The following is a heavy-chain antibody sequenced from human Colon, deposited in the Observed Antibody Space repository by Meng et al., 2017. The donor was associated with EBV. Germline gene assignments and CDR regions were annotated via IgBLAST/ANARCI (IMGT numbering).Heavy chain of an antibody. CDR1: GYSLTSYG. Sequence: QVQLVQSGSDLKKPXASVKVSCKASGYSLTSYGINWVRQAPGQGLEWMGWINTNTGDPTYAQAFTGRFVFSFDTSLNTAYLQISNLKAEDTAVYYCARDLRAVGKDLDYGGQGTLGTVSS. CDR2: INTNTGDP. V-gene: IGHV7-4-1*02. J-gene: IGHJ4*02. CDR3: ARDLRAVGKDLDY. D-gene: IGHD4-23*01.